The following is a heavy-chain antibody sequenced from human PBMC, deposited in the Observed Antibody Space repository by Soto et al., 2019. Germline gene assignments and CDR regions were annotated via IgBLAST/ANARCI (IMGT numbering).Heavy chain of an antibody. Sequence: EVQLLESGGGLVQPGGSLRLSCAASGFTFSSYAMSWVRQAPGKGLEWVSAICGSGFSTYYADSVKGRFTVSRDTSKNTLFLQMNSLRAEDTAVYYCAKDPGDYPSDYFDYWGQGTLVTVSS. CDR1: GFTFSSYA. CDR2: ICGSGFST. CDR3: AKDPGDYPSDYFDY. V-gene: IGHV3-23*01. D-gene: IGHD4-17*01. J-gene: IGHJ4*02.